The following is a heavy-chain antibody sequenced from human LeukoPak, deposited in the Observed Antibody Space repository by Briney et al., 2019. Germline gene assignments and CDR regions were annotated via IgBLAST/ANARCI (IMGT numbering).Heavy chain of an antibody. CDR2: IYHSGST. V-gene: IGHV4-30-2*01. CDR3: ARDDSSGWYGY. J-gene: IGHJ4*02. Sequence: SETLSLTCAVSGGSISSGGYSWSWIRQPPGKGLEWIGYIYHSGSTYYNPSLKSRVTISVDRSKNQFSLKLSSVTAADTAVYYCARDDSSGWYGYWGQGTLVTVSS. CDR1: GGSISSGGYS. D-gene: IGHD6-19*01.